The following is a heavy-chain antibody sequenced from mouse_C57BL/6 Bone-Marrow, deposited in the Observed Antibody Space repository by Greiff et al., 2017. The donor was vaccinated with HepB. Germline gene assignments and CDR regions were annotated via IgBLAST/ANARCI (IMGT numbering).Heavy chain of an antibody. Sequence: EVKLVESGPVLVKPGASVKMSCKASGYTFTDYYMNWVKQSHGKSLEWIGVINPYNGGTSYNQKFKGKATLTVDKSSSTAYMELNSLTSEDSAVYYCARRYDGRSYYAMDYWGQGTSVTVSS. V-gene: IGHV1-19*01. CDR2: INPYNGGT. D-gene: IGHD2-3*01. CDR3: ARRYDGRSYYAMDY. CDR1: GYTFTDYY. J-gene: IGHJ4*01.